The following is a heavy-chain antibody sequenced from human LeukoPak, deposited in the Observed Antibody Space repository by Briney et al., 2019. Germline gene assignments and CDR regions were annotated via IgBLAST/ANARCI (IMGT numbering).Heavy chain of an antibody. J-gene: IGHJ4*02. D-gene: IGHD4-17*01. CDR2: IYYSGST. V-gene: IGHV4-59*08. CDR3: ARLPTVTLLFDY. Sequence: SETLSLTCTVSGGSISSYYWSWIRQPPGKGLEWIGYIYYSGSTNYNPSLRSRVTISVDTSKNQFSLKLSSVTAADTAVYYCARLPTVTLLFDYWGQGTLVTVSS. CDR1: GGSISSYY.